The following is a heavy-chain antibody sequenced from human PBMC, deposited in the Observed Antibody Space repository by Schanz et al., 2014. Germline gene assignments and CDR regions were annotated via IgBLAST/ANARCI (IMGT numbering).Heavy chain of an antibody. D-gene: IGHD3-3*01. Sequence: EVQLVESGGGLVQPGGSLRVSCAASGFVFRTFAMYWVRQAPGKGLEWVSAITGSGSKTYYADSVKGRFTISRDNAKNSLYLQMNSLTAEDTAVYYCARGVRIDYWGQGTLVTVSS. CDR1: GFVFRTFA. CDR2: ITGSGSKT. J-gene: IGHJ4*02. CDR3: ARGVRIDY. V-gene: IGHV3-21*01.